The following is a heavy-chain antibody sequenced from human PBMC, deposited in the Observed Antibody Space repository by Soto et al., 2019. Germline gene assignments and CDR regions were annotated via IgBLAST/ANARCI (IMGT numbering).Heavy chain of an antibody. CDR1: GYTFTSYG. V-gene: IGHV1-18*01. D-gene: IGHD3-10*01. CDR3: AREGYYGSGSYLRFDYYYGMDV. J-gene: IGHJ6*02. CDR2: ISAYNGNT. Sequence: ASVKVSCKASGYTFTSYGISCARQAPGQGLEWMGWISAYNGNTNYAQKLQGRVTMTTDTSTSTAYMEMRSLRSDDTAVYYCAREGYYGSGSYLRFDYYYGMDVWGQGTTVTVSS.